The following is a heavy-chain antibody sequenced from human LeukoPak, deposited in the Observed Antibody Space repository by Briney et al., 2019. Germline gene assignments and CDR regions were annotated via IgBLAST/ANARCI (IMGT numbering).Heavy chain of an antibody. CDR3: ARHVPPDYYDSSGYLNYYYYMDV. D-gene: IGHD3-22*01. Sequence: ASVKVSCKASGGTFSSYAISWVRQAPGQGLEWMGGIIPIFGTANYAQKFQGRVTITADESTSTAYMELSSLRSEDTAVYYCARHVPPDYYDSSGYLNYYYYMDVWGKGTTVTVSS. CDR2: IIPIFGTA. V-gene: IGHV1-69*13. CDR1: GGTFSSYA. J-gene: IGHJ6*03.